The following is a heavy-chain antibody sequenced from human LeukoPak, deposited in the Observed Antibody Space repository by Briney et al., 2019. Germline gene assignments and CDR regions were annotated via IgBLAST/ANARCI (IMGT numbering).Heavy chain of an antibody. D-gene: IGHD6-19*01. Sequence: PGGSLRLSCAGSGFIFNNYAMHWVRQPPGKGLEWVSGISGSGGSTYYADSVKGRFTISRDNSKNTLYLQMNSLRAEDTAVYYCAKELSSGWYNWFDPWGQGTLVTVSS. CDR1: GFIFNNYA. CDR2: ISGSGGST. CDR3: AKELSSGWYNWFDP. J-gene: IGHJ5*02. V-gene: IGHV3-23*01.